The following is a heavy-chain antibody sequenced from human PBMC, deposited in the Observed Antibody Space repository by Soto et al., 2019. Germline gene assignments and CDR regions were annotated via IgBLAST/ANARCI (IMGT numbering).Heavy chain of an antibody. Sequence: GGSLRLSCAASGFTFSSYSMNWVRQAPGKGLEWVSYISSSSSTIYYADSVKGRFTISRDNAKNSLYLQMNSLRDEDTAVYYCARGPSRAFYYDSSGYYRSTAEYFQHWGQGTLVTVSS. CDR2: ISSSSSTI. D-gene: IGHD3-22*01. CDR1: GFTFSSYS. CDR3: ARGPSRAFYYDSSGYYRSTAEYFQH. V-gene: IGHV3-48*02. J-gene: IGHJ1*01.